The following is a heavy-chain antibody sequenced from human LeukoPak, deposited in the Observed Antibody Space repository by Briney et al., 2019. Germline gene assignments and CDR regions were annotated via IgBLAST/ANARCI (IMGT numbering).Heavy chain of an antibody. CDR2: ISDSGST. V-gene: IGHV4-59*01. D-gene: IGHD4-17*01. J-gene: IGHJ5*02. CDR3: ARVFRGAVTSNWFDP. CDR1: GGSINGYY. Sequence: SETLSLTCTVSGGSINGYYWTWIRQPPGKGLEWIGYISDSGSTNYSPSLKRRVTMSVDSSTPEFSLRLTSVTAADTAVYYCARVFRGAVTSNWFDPWGQGTLVTVSS.